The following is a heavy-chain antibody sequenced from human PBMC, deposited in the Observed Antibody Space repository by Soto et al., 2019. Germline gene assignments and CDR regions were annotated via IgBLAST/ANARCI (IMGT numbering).Heavy chain of an antibody. CDR2: ISAYNGNT. V-gene: IGHV1-18*01. D-gene: IGHD3-10*01. J-gene: IGHJ4*02. Sequence: QVQLVQSGAEVKKPGASVKVSCKASGYTFTSYGISWGRQAPGQGREWMGWISAYNGNTNYAQKLQGRGTMTTDTSTSTAYMELRRRRSEDTAVYYCAREDGSGSRFDSWGQGTLVTVSS. CDR1: GYTFTSYG. CDR3: AREDGSGSRFDS.